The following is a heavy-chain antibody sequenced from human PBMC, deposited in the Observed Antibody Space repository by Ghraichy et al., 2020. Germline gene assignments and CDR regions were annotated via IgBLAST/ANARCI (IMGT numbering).Heavy chain of an antibody. CDR2: IYNSGNT. V-gene: IGHV4-61*01. D-gene: IGHD3/OR15-3a*01. Sequence: SQTLSLTCTVSGGSVSSALSCWSWIRQPPGKGLEWIGYIYNSGNTTYSPSLKSRVTISLDTSENQFSLRLTSVTAADTAVYYCARDRGRTSPFDSWGQGTLVIVSS. CDR3: ARDRGRTSPFDS. J-gene: IGHJ4*02. CDR1: GGSVSSALSC.